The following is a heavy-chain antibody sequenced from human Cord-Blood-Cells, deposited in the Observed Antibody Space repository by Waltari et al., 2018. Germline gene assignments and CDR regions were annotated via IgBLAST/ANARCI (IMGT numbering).Heavy chain of an antibody. Sequence: QVQLVQSGAEVKKPGASVKVSCKASGYTFTSYDINWVRQATGQGLEWMGWMNPNSGDTCDAQKFQGRVTMTMDTAMSTAYMELCSVRSEDTAVYYCARGWRHMISGYDYWGQGTLVTVSS. D-gene: IGHD5-12*01. J-gene: IGHJ4*02. CDR3: ARGWRHMISGYDY. V-gene: IGHV1-8*01. CDR1: GYTFTSYD. CDR2: MNPNSGDT.